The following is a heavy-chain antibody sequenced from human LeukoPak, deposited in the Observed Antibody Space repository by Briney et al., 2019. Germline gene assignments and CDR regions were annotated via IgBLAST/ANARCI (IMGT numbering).Heavy chain of an antibody. CDR2: ISAYNGNT. CDR3: ARGPYYYDSSGYLDYAGGFDY. D-gene: IGHD3-22*01. J-gene: IGHJ4*02. V-gene: IGHV1-18*04. CDR1: GYTFTSYY. Sequence: GASVKVSCKASGYTFTSYYMHWVRQAPGQGLEWMGWISAYNGNTNYAQKLQGRVTMTTDTSTSTAYMELRSLRSDDTAVYYCARGPYYYDSSGYLDYAGGFDYWGQGTLVTVSS.